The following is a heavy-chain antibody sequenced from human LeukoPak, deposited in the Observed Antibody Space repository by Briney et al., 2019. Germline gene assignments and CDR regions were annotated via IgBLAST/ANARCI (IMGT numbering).Heavy chain of an antibody. J-gene: IGHJ4*02. CDR1: GGSFSGYY. CDR2: INHSGST. D-gene: IGHD6-19*01. Sequence: SETLSLTCAVYGGSFSGYYWSWIRQPPGKGLEWIGEINHSGSTNYNPSLKSRVTISVDKSKNQFFLKLSSVTAADTAVYYCARVASSGWASFDYWGQGTLVTVSS. V-gene: IGHV4-34*01. CDR3: ARVASSGWASFDY.